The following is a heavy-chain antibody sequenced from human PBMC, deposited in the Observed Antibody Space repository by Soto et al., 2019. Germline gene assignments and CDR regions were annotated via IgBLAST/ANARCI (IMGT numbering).Heavy chain of an antibody. CDR2: IYHSGST. Sequence: QVQLQESGPGLVKPSQTLSLTCTVSGDSISRGGYYWNWLRQHPRKGLEWIGYIYHSGSTIYNPSLKSRATISVDTSKNRLSLDLSNVTAADTAVYYCARDGAGAYGLGWFDPWGQGILVTVSS. V-gene: IGHV4-31*03. CDR1: GDSISRGGYY. J-gene: IGHJ5*02. CDR3: ARDGAGAYGLGWFDP. D-gene: IGHD2-21*01.